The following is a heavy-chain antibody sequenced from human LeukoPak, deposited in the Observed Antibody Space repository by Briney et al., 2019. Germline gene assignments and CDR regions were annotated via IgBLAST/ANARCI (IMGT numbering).Heavy chain of an antibody. J-gene: IGHJ5*02. V-gene: IGHV7-4-1*02. Sequence: ASVKVSCKASGYTFTSYAMNWVRQAPGQGLEWMGWINTNTGNPTYAQGSTGRFVFSLDTSVSTAYLQISSLKAEDTAVYYCARDLRNWVRNWFDPWGQGTLVTVSS. CDR2: INTNTGNP. CDR3: ARDLRNWVRNWFDP. D-gene: IGHD3-10*01. CDR1: GYTFTSYA.